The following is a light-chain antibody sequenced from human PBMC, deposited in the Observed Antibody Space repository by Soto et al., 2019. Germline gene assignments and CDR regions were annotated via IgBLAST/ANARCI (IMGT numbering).Light chain of an antibody. CDR1: QTFSSW. CDR2: DAS. J-gene: IGKJ1*01. CDR3: QQYENYWT. Sequence: DIQLTQSPSSVSASVGDRVTLTCRANQTFSSWLAWYQHKPGKAPKLLIYDASNLDSGVPSRFSGSGSGTEFSLTISNLQPDDCATYYCQQYENYWTFGQGTKVDIK. V-gene: IGKV1-5*01.